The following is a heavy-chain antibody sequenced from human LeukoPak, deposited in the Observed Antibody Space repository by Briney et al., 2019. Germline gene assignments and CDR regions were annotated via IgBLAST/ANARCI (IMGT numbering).Heavy chain of an antibody. J-gene: IGHJ4*02. CDR1: GGSISSGDYY. CDR2: IYYSGST. Sequence: SQTLSLTCTVSGGSISSGDYYWSWIRQPPGKGLEWIGYIYYSGSTYYNPSLKSRVTISVDTSKNQFPLKLSSVTAADTAVYYCARGCSTSCPLDYWGQGTLVTVSS. V-gene: IGHV4-30-4*08. D-gene: IGHD2-2*01. CDR3: ARGCSTSCPLDY.